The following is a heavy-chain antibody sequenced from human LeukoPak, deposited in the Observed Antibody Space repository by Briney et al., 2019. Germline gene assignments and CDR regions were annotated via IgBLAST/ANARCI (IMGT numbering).Heavy chain of an antibody. CDR2: ISGNAAIT. CDR1: GFTFNNYG. V-gene: IGHV3-23*01. CDR3: AKAYEHGTYFDY. Sequence: GGSLRLSCAASGFTFNNYGMNWVRRAPGKGLEWLSAISGNAAITYYADSVKGRFFISRDNFRNTLYLEMSSLRADDAAAYYCAKAYEHGTYFDYWGQGTLVTVSS. D-gene: IGHD3-3*01. J-gene: IGHJ4*02.